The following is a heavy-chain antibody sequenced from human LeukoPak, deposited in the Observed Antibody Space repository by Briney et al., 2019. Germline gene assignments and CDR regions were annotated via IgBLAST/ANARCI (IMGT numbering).Heavy chain of an antibody. CDR3: ASLDYGDSKDDY. V-gene: IGHV3-48*03. CDR1: GFTFSSYE. Sequence: GGSLRLSCAASGFTFSSYEMNWVRQAPGKGLEWVAYISSSGSTIYYADSVKGRFTISRDNAKNSLYLQMNSLRAEDTAVYYCASLDYGDSKDDYWGQGTLVTVSS. J-gene: IGHJ4*02. CDR2: ISSSGSTI. D-gene: IGHD4-17*01.